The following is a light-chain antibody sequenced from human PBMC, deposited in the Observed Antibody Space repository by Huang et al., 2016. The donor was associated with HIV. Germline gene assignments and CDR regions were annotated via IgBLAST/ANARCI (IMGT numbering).Light chain of an antibody. J-gene: IGKJ4*01. V-gene: IGKV3-15*01. CDR2: GAS. CDR3: QQYNNWPPLT. Sequence: EVVMTQSPATLSVSPGERATLSCRASQSVGSNLAWYQQKPGQVPRLLSYGASTRATGIPARFSGSGSETEFTLTITSLQSEDFAVYYCQQYNNWPPLTFGGGTEVEIK. CDR1: QSVGSN.